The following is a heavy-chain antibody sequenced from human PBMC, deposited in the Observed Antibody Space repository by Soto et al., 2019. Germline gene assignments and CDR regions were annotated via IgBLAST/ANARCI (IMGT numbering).Heavy chain of an antibody. V-gene: IGHV1-69*01. J-gene: IGHJ6*02. CDR2: TIPIFGTA. CDR3: AREVCSSTSCYKGYYYYGMDV. CDR1: GGTFSSYA. D-gene: IGHD2-2*02. Sequence: QVQLVQSGAEVKKPGSSVKVSCKASGGTFSSYAISWVRQAPGQGLEWMGGTIPIFGTADYAQKFQGRVTITADESTSTAYLEVSSVRSEDTAVYYCAREVCSSTSCYKGYYYYGMDVWGQGTTVTVSS.